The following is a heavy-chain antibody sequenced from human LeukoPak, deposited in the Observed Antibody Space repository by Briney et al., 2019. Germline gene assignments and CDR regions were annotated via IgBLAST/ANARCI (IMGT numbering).Heavy chain of an antibody. CDR3: ARGPDSSGYYYFDF. V-gene: IGHV4-30-4*01. J-gene: IGHJ4*02. CDR1: GGSISSGDYY. CDR2: IYHSGST. Sequence: SQTLSLTCTVSGGSISSGDYYWSWIRQPPGKGLEWIGYIYHSGSTYFNPSLKSRVTISVDTSKDQFSLKLSSVTAADTAVYYCARGPDSSGYYYFDFWGQGTLVTVSS. D-gene: IGHD3-22*01.